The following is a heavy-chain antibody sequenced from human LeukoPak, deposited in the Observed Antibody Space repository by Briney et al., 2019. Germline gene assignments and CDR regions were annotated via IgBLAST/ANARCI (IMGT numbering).Heavy chain of an antibody. J-gene: IGHJ4*02. CDR2: INHSGST. CDR1: GGSISSSSYH. Sequence: PSETLSLTCTVSGGSISSSSYHWGWIRQPPGKGLEWIGEINHSGSTNYNPSLKSRVTISVDTSKNQFSLKLSSVTAADTAVYYCARGFGGFTVTTGFDYWGQGTLVTVSS. D-gene: IGHD4-11*01. CDR3: ARGFGGFTVTTGFDY. V-gene: IGHV4-39*07.